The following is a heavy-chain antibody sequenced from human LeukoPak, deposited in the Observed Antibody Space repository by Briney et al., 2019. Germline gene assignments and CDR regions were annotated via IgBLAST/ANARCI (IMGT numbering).Heavy chain of an antibody. V-gene: IGHV3-30*02. CDR3: ATSNGYSSSWYTLNAFDI. CDR2: IRYDGSAT. J-gene: IGHJ3*02. Sequence: GGSPRLSCAASGFTLNMYDLHWVRQAPGKGLEWVALIRYDGSATYYADSVKGRFTISRDNSKNTLYLQMNSLRAEDTAVYYCATSNGYSSSWYTLNAFDIWGQGTMVTVSS. D-gene: IGHD6-13*01. CDR1: GFTLNMYD.